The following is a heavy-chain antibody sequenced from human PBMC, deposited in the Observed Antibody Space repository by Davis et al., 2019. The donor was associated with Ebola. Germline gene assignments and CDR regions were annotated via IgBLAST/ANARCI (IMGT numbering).Heavy chain of an antibody. V-gene: IGHV3-23*01. CDR1: VITFSSDA. D-gene: IGHD3-16*01. J-gene: IGHJ6*02. CDR3: ARDRPLDFFFGDYYGMDV. CDR2: ISGSGGST. Sequence: GGSLRLSCTDSVITFSSDAMTWVRQAPGKGLEWGSAISGSGGSTYYADSVKGRFTISRYNSKKTLYLQMNSLGAEDTAVYYRARDRPLDFFFGDYYGMDVWGQGTTVTVSS.